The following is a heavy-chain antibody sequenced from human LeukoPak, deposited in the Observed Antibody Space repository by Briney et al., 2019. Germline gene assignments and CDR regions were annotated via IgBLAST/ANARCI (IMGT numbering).Heavy chain of an antibody. CDR2: TSSSDAGT. D-gene: IGHD1-26*01. CDR3: ARVVGAGYFDL. Sequence: PGGSLRLSCAASGFPLSSHAMSWGRQAPGKGLEWVSATSSSDAGTYYADSVRGRFTISRDNSKNTLYLQMNSLRAEDTAVYYCARVVGAGYFDLWGRGTLVTVSS. J-gene: IGHJ2*01. CDR1: GFPLSSHA. V-gene: IGHV3-23*01.